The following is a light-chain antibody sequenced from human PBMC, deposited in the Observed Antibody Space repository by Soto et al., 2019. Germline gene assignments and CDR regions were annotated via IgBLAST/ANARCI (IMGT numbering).Light chain of an antibody. CDR1: QSVSNN. J-gene: IGKJ5*01. Sequence: EIVMTQSPATRSVTPLEGVTLCFRASQSVSNNLAWYQQKRGQVPRLLIYGASSRATGIPDRFSGSGSGTDFTLTISRLEPEDFAVYYCQQYGSSTITFGQGTRLEI. V-gene: IGKV3-20*01. CDR3: QQYGSSTIT. CDR2: GAS.